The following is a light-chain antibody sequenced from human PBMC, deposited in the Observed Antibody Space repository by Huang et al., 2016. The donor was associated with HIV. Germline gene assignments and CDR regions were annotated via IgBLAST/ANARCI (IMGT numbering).Light chain of an antibody. J-gene: IGKJ2*01. Sequence: DIQMTQSPSSLSASVGDRVTITCQASQDISDYLNWYQHKPGKAPKLLIYDASNLEIGVPSRFSGSGSGTDFTFTINSLQTEDIATYFCQQDDSLPPTFGLGTKLEIK. CDR3: QQDDSLPPT. CDR2: DAS. CDR1: QDISDY. V-gene: IGKV1-33*01.